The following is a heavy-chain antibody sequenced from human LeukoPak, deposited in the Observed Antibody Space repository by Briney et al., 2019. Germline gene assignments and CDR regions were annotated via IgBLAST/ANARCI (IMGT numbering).Heavy chain of an antibody. J-gene: IGHJ4*02. CDR3: ARSKDILTGYCFDY. CDR1: GGSIRSYY. CDR2: IYDSGST. D-gene: IGHD3-9*01. V-gene: IGHV4-59*01. Sequence: SETLSLTCTVSGGSIRSYYWSWIRQPPGKGLKWVGYIYDSGSTSYNPSLKSRATISVDTSKNQFSLKVTSVTAADTAVYYCARSKDILTGYCFDYWGQGTLVTVSS.